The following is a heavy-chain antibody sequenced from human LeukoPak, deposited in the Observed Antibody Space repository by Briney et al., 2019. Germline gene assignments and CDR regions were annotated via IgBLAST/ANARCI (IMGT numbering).Heavy chain of an antibody. Sequence: PGRSLRLSCAASGFTLDDYAMHWVRQAPGKGLEWVSGISETGGTIVYADSVKGRFTISRDNAKNSLYLQMNSLRAEDTAVYYCAGAGYNWEHDYWGQGTLVTVSS. D-gene: IGHD5-24*01. J-gene: IGHJ4*02. CDR3: AGAGYNWEHDY. V-gene: IGHV3-9*01. CDR2: ISETGGTI. CDR1: GFTLDDYA.